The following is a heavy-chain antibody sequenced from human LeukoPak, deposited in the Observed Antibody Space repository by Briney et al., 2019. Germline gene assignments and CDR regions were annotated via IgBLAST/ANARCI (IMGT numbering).Heavy chain of an antibody. CDR2: IKEDESEK. D-gene: IGHD2-8*02. Sequence: GGSLRLSCAASGFTFSNYWMSWVRQAPGKGLEWVANIKEDESEKYYVDSVKGRFTISRDNAKNSLYLQMNSLRAEDTAVYYCAREDCTGGNCFGYWGQGTLVTVSS. J-gene: IGHJ4*02. CDR3: AREDCTGGNCFGY. CDR1: GFTFSNYW. V-gene: IGHV3-7*01.